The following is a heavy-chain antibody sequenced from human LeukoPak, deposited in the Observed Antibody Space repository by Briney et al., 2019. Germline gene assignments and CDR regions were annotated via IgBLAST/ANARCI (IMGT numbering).Heavy chain of an antibody. Sequence: GGSLRPSCAASGFTFSSYGMHWVRQAPGKGLEWVAVISYDGSNKYYADSVKGRFTISRDNSKNTLYLQMNSLRAEDTAVYYCAKLIDYGGNSVSYWGQGTLVTVSS. V-gene: IGHV3-30*18. CDR1: GFTFSSYG. D-gene: IGHD4-23*01. CDR2: ISYDGSNK. CDR3: AKLIDYGGNSVSY. J-gene: IGHJ4*02.